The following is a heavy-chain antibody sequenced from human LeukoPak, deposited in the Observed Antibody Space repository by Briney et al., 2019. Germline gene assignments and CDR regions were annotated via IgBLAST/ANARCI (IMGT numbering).Heavy chain of an antibody. CDR2: ISYDGSNK. Sequence: PGGSLRLSCAASGFTFSSYAMHWVRQAPGKGLEWVTVISYDGSNKHYADSVKGRFTISRDNSKNTLYLQMNSLRAEDTAVYYCARDSQGYYDFWSGYYSSPPGFDYWGQGTLVTVSS. CDR3: ARDSQGYYDFWSGYYSSPPGFDY. D-gene: IGHD3-3*01. V-gene: IGHV3-30*01. J-gene: IGHJ4*02. CDR1: GFTFSSYA.